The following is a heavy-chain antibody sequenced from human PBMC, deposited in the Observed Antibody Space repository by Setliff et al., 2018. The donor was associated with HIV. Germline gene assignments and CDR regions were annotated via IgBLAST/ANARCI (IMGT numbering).Heavy chain of an antibody. CDR2: IRQDGSEK. Sequence: GGSLRLSCAASGFIFSNYWMSWVRQAPGKGLERVANIRQDGSEKYYVDSVRGRFTISRDNAENSLYLRTNSLRAEDTAVYYCARTYYGGNYWGQGALVTVSS. CDR3: ARTYYGGNY. D-gene: IGHD4-17*01. J-gene: IGHJ4*02. V-gene: IGHV3-7*03. CDR1: GFIFSNYW.